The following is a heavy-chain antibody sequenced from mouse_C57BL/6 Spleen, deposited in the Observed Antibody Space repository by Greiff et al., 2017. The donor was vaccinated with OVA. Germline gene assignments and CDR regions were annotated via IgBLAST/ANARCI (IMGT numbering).Heavy chain of an antibody. V-gene: IGHV1-15*01. J-gene: IGHJ4*01. Sequence: QVQLQQSGAELVRPGASVTLSCKASGYTFTDYEMHWVKQTPVHGLEWIGAIDPETGGTAYNQKFKGKAILTADKSSSTAYMELRSLTSEDSAVYYCTRGESSEGAMDYWGQGTSVTVSS. CDR2: IDPETGGT. D-gene: IGHD3-2*02. CDR3: TRGESSEGAMDY. CDR1: GYTFTDYE.